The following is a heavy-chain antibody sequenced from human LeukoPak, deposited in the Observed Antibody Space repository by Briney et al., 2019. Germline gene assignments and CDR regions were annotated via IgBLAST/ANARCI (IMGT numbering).Heavy chain of an antibody. V-gene: IGHV1-18*01. J-gene: IGHJ6*03. CDR1: GYTFTSYG. CDR3: ARVRTYYYGSGSYYKRDYYYYYMDV. D-gene: IGHD3-10*01. Sequence: ASVKVSCKASGYTFTSYGISWVRQAPGQGLEWMGWISAYNGNTNYAQKLQGRVTMTTDTSTSTAYMELRSLRSDDTAVYYCARVRTYYYGSGSYYKRDYYYYYMDVWGKGTTVTVSS. CDR2: ISAYNGNT.